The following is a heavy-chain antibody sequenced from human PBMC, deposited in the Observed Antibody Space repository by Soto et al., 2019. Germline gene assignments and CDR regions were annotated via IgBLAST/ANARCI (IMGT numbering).Heavy chain of an antibody. CDR2: ISGSGGST. CDR1: GFTFSSYA. Sequence: PGGSLRLSCAASGFTFSSYAMSWVRQAPEKGLEWVSAISGSGGSTYYAGSVKGRFTISRDNSKNTLYLQMNSLRAEDTAVYYCAKDVVSGDYFPGTEYFQHWGQGTLVTVSS. V-gene: IGHV3-23*01. CDR3: AKDVVSGDYFPGTEYFQH. D-gene: IGHD4-17*01. J-gene: IGHJ1*01.